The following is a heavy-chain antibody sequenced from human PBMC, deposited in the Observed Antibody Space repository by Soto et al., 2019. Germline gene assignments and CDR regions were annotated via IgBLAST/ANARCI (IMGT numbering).Heavy chain of an antibody. Sequence: GGSLRLSCAASGFTFSSYAMSWVRQAPGKGLEWVSALSGSGASTDYGDSMKGRFTISRDNAKNSLYLEMNSLRAEDTAVYYCARESEDLTSNFDYWGQGTLVTVSS. CDR2: LSGSGAST. CDR3: ARESEDLTSNFDY. CDR1: GFTFSSYA. J-gene: IGHJ4*02. V-gene: IGHV3-23*01.